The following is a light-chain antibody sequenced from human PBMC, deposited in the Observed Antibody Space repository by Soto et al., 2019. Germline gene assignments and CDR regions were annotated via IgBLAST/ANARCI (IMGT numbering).Light chain of an antibody. J-gene: IGKJ2*01. CDR1: QSVTSSY. Sequence: EIVLTQSPATLSLSPGERATLSCRASQSVTSSYLAWYQQKPGQAPRLVISGASSRAAGIPDRFSGSGSGTDFTLTISRLEPEDVAVYYCQQYDSSPPSYTFGQGTKLEIK. CDR2: GAS. CDR3: QQYDSSPPSYT. V-gene: IGKV3-20*01.